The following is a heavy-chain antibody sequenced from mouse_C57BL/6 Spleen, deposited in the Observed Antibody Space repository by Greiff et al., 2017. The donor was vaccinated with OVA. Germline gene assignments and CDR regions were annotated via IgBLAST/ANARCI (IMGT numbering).Heavy chain of an antibody. Sequence: QVQLQQPGAELVRPGTSVKLSCKASGYTFTSYWMHWVKQTPGQGLEWIGAIDPSDSYTNYNQKFKGKATLTVDTSSSTAYMQLSSLTSEDSAVYYCARWDYDYDVEDFDYWGQGTTLTVSS. CDR3: ARWDYDYDVEDFDY. CDR1: GYTFTSYW. J-gene: IGHJ2*01. V-gene: IGHV1-59*01. CDR2: IDPSDSYT. D-gene: IGHD2-4*01.